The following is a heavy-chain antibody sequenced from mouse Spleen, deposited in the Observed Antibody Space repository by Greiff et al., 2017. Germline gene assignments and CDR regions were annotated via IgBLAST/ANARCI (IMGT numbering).Heavy chain of an antibody. Sequence: EVKVVESGGDLVKPGGSLKLSCAASGFTFSSYGMSWVRQTPDKRLEWVATISSGGSYTYYPDSVKGRFTISRDNAKNTLYLQMSSLKSEDTAMYYCARHEDYYSNPSYAMDYWGQGTSVTVSS. V-gene: IGHV5-6*01. J-gene: IGHJ4*01. D-gene: IGHD2-5*01. CDR2: ISSGGSYT. CDR3: ARHEDYYSNPSYAMDY. CDR1: GFTFSSYG.